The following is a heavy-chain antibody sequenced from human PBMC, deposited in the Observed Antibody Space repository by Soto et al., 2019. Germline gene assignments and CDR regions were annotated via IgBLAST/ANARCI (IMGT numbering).Heavy chain of an antibody. CDR2: INHSGST. CDR1: GGSFSGYY. D-gene: IGHD3-10*01. Sequence: SETLSLTCAVYGGSFSGYYWSWIRQPPGKGLEWIGEINHSGSTNYNPSLKSRVTISVDTSKNQFSLKLSSVTAADTAVYYCARSYYYGSGSHYWGQGTLVTVSS. J-gene: IGHJ4*02. CDR3: ARSYYYGSGSHY. V-gene: IGHV4-34*01.